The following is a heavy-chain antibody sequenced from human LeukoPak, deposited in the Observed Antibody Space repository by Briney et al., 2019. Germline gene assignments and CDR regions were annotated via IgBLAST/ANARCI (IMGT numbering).Heavy chain of an antibody. CDR1: GFTFRTYE. Sequence: GGSLRLSCAASGFTFRTYEMNWVRQAPGKGLEWVSYISSSGSTIYYADSVKGRFTISRDNAENSLFLQMNSLRAEDTAVYYCARSLPPYSSRWPPDYWGQGTLVTVSS. CDR3: ARSLPPYSSRWPPDY. V-gene: IGHV3-48*03. D-gene: IGHD6-13*01. CDR2: ISSSGSTI. J-gene: IGHJ4*02.